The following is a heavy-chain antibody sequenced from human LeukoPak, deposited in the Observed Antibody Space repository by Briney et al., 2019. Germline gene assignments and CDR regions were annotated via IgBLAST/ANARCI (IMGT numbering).Heavy chain of an antibody. Sequence: PSETLSLTCTVSGGSLSSSSYGGGWIRQPPGKGRVWIGSIYDSGSTYSHSSLKSRVHISVETSKTRFSLKLSPVTAAATAVYCCARRLALEPPDPWGQGTLVTVSS. CDR2: IYDSGST. CDR3: ARRLALEPPDP. D-gene: IGHD1-7*01. J-gene: IGHJ5*02. V-gene: IGHV4-39*01. CDR1: GGSLSSSSYG.